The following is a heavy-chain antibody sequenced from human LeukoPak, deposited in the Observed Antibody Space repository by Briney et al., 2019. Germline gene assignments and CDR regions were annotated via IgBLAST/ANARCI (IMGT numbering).Heavy chain of an antibody. CDR3: ARDLATVTTHAFDI. CDR1: GGSISSGGYY. Sequence: PSETLSLTCTVSGGSISSGGYYWSWIRQHPGKGLEWIGYIYYSGSTYYNPSLKSRVTISVDTSKSQFSLKLSSVTAADTAVYYCARDLATVTTHAFDIWGQGTMVTVSS. J-gene: IGHJ3*02. CDR2: IYYSGST. D-gene: IGHD4-17*01. V-gene: IGHV4-31*03.